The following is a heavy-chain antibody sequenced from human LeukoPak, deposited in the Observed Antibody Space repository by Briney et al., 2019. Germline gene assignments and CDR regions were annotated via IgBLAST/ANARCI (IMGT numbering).Heavy chain of an antibody. J-gene: IGHJ5*02. D-gene: IGHD2-15*01. V-gene: IGHV1-46*01. CDR1: GYTFTRYY. CDR2: INPSGGST. CDR3: ARGYCSGGSCYSNWFDP. Sequence: ASVNVSCKASGYTFTRYYMHWVRQAPGQGLEWMGIINPSGGSTSYAQKFQGRVTMTRDTSTSTVYMELSSLRSEDTAVYYCARGYCSGGSCYSNWFDPWGQGTLVSVSS.